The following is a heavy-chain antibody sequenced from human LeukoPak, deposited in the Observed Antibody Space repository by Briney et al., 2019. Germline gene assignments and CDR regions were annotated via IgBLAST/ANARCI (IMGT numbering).Heavy chain of an antibody. CDR1: GGSFSGYY. CDR3: ARGNPYDSSGYVDY. Sequence: SETLSLTCAVYGGSFSGYYWSWIRQPPGKGLEWIGEINHSGSTNYNPSLKSRVTISVDTSKNQFSLKLSSVTAADTAVYYCARGNPYDSSGYVDYWGQGTLFTVSS. D-gene: IGHD3-22*01. J-gene: IGHJ4*02. CDR2: INHSGST. V-gene: IGHV4-34*01.